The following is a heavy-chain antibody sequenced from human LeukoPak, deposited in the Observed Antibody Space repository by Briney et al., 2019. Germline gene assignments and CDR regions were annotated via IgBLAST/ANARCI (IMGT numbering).Heavy chain of an antibody. CDR1: GYTFTSYY. CDR2: INPNSGGT. J-gene: IGHJ6*04. Sequence: ASVKVSCKASGYTFTSYYMHWVRQAPGQGLEWMGWINPNSGGTNYAQKFQGRVTMTRDTSISTAYMELSRLRSDDTAVYYCARVNRIAVAMDVWGKGTTVTVSS. V-gene: IGHV1-2*02. D-gene: IGHD6-19*01. CDR3: ARVNRIAVAMDV.